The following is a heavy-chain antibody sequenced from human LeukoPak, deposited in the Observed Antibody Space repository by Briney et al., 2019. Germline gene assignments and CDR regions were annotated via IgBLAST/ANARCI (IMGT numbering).Heavy chain of an antibody. V-gene: IGHV3-53*01. CDR2: VYASGNT. CDR3: AREDLVLHYFDH. Sequence: PGGSLRLSCAASGFSIRSNYMSWVRQAPGKGLEWVSIVYASGNTYYSDSVKGRFTISRDNSKNTLYLQMNSLRAEDTAVYYCAREDLVLHYFDHWGQGTLVTVSS. J-gene: IGHJ4*02. CDR1: GFSIRSNY. D-gene: IGHD6-6*01.